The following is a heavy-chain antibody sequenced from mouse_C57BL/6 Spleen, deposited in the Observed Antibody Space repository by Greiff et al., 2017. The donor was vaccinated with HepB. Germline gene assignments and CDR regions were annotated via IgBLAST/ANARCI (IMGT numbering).Heavy chain of an antibody. J-gene: IGHJ2*01. CDR1: GFTFNTYA. CDR3: VREGELGRGYYFDY. Sequence: EVKLVESGGGLVQPKGSLKLSCAASGFTFNTYAMHWVRQAPGKGLEWVARIRSKSSNYATYYADSVKDRFTISRDDSQSMLYLQMNNLKTEDTAMHYCVREGELGRGYYFDYWGQGTTLTVSS. V-gene: IGHV10-3*01. D-gene: IGHD4-1*01. CDR2: IRSKSSNYAT.